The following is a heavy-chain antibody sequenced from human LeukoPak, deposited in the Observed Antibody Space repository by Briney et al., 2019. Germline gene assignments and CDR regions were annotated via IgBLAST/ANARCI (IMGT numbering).Heavy chain of an antibody. J-gene: IGHJ4*02. CDR3: AREGSGSHPGYY. D-gene: IGHD1-26*01. Sequence: PSETLSLICTVSGGSLSTYYWSWIRQPPGKGLEWIGRIYTTWSTNYNPSLKSRVTISVATSKNQFSLKLSSVTAADTAVYYCAREGSGSHPGYYWGQGTLVTVSS. CDR1: GGSLSTYY. V-gene: IGHV4-4*08. CDR2: IYTTWST.